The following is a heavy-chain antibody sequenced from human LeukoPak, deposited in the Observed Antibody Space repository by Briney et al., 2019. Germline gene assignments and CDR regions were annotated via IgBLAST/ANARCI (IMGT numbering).Heavy chain of an antibody. J-gene: IGHJ4*02. Sequence: ASVKVSCKASGYTFTGYYMHWGRQAPGQGLEWMGWINPNSGGTNYAQKFQGRVTMTRDTSISTAYMELSRLRSDDTAVYYCARDRFVWGSYRYPGDYWGQGTLVTVSS. CDR1: GYTFTGYY. CDR3: ARDRFVWGSYRYPGDY. D-gene: IGHD3-16*02. CDR2: INPNSGGT. V-gene: IGHV1-2*02.